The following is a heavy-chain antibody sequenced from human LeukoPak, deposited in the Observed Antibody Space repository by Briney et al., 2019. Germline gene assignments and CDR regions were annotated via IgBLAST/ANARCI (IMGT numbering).Heavy chain of an antibody. D-gene: IGHD4-4*01. J-gene: IGHJ4*02. CDR2: IIPILGIA. V-gene: IGHV1-69*04. CDR1: GGTFSSYA. Sequence: ASVKVSCKASGGTFSSYAISWVRQAPGQGLEWMGRIIPILGIANYAQKFQGRVTITADKSTSTAYMELSSLRSEDTAVYYCARAGTVTAPFDYWGQGTLVTVSS. CDR3: ARAGTVTAPFDY.